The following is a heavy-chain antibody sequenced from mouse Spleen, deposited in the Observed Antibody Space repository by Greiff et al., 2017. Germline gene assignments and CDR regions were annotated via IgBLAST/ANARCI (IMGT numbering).Heavy chain of an antibody. D-gene: IGHD1-1*01. CDR3: ARPITTVGYYFDY. J-gene: IGHJ2*01. Sequence: QVQLQQPGAELVKPGASVKLSCKASGYTFTSYWMHWVKQRPGQGLEWIGMIHPNSGSTNYNEKFKSKATLTVDKSSSTAYMQLSSLTSEDSAVYYCARPITTVGYYFDYWGQGTTLTVSS. V-gene: IGHV1-64*01. CDR1: GYTFTSYW. CDR2: IHPNSGST.